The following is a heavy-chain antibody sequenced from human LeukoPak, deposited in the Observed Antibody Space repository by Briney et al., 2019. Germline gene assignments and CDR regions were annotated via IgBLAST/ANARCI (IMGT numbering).Heavy chain of an antibody. D-gene: IGHD3-22*01. CDR2: IYYSGST. CDR3: ARYYYDSGGFYKDALGI. J-gene: IGHJ3*02. V-gene: IGHV4-31*03. Sequence: SETLSLTCTVSGGSINRGGYYWTWIRQHPGKGLEWLGYIYYSGSTYYNPSLKSRLTKSLDTSKNQCSLKLSSETTAETAVYYCARYYYDSGGFYKDALGIWGQGTMVTVSS. CDR1: GGSINRGGYY.